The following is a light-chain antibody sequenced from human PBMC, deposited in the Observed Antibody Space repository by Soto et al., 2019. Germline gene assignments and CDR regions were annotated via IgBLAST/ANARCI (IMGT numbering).Light chain of an antibody. V-gene: IGLV7-46*01. CDR2: DTS. CDR1: TGAVTSGHY. Sequence: QAVVTQEPSLTVSPGGTVTLTCGSSTGAVTSGHYPYWFQQKPGQAPRTLIYDTSNKHSWTPARFSGSLLGGKAALTLSTAQPEDEAEYYCLLSYDDARPVFGGGTKLAVL. CDR3: LLSYDDARPV. J-gene: IGLJ2*01.